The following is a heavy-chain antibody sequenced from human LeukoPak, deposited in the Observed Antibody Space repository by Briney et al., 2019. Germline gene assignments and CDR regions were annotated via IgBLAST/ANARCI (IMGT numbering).Heavy chain of an antibody. CDR3: ASTSRITGTRAPYAFDI. Sequence: GASVKVSCKASGYTFTSYYMHWVRQAPGQGLEWMGIINPSGGSTSYAQKFQGRVTMTRDMSTSTVYMELSSLRSEDTAVYYCASTSRITGTRAPYAFDIWGQGTMVTVSS. CDR2: INPSGGST. D-gene: IGHD1-20*01. J-gene: IGHJ3*02. V-gene: IGHV1-46*01. CDR1: GYTFTSYY.